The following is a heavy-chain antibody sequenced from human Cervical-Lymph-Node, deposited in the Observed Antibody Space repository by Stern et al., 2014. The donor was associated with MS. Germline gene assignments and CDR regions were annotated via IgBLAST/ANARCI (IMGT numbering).Heavy chain of an antibody. D-gene: IGHD3-22*01. CDR2: ISSSSRYR. J-gene: IGHJ3*02. V-gene: IGHV3-21*01. Sequence: EVQLLESGGGLVKPGGSLRLSCAASGFTFSSYSMSWVRQAPGKGLEWVSSISSSSRYRYYADSVKGRFTLSRDNAKNSLYLQMNSLRAEDTAVYYCARDSYDSSGYLHAFDIWGQGTMVPVSS. CDR3: ARDSYDSSGYLHAFDI. CDR1: GFTFSSYS.